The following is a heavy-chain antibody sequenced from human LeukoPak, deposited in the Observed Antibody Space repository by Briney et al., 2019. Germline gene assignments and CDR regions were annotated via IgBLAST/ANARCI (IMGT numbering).Heavy chain of an antibody. V-gene: IGHV4-31*03. CDR2: IYYSGST. CDR1: GGSISSGGYY. CDR3: ARLRADAFDI. D-gene: IGHD4-17*01. J-gene: IGHJ3*02. Sequence: SETLSLTCTVSGGSISSGGYYWSWIRQHPGKGLEWIGYIYYSGSTYYNPSLKSRATISVDTSKNQFSLKLSSVTAADTAVYYCARLRADAFDIWGQGTMVTVSS.